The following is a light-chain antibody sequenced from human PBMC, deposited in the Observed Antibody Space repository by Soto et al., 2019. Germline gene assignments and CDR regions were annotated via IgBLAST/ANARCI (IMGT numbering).Light chain of an antibody. J-gene: IGKJ1*01. Sequence: DIQMTQSPSTLSASVGDRVTITCRASQNINNWLAWYQQKPGKAPKLLIYRAPSLENGVPSRFSGRGSGTDFIFTISSLQPDDFATYSCQQYSSDSTFGQGTKVEIQ. CDR2: RAP. CDR3: QQYSSDST. CDR1: QNINNW. V-gene: IGKV1-5*03.